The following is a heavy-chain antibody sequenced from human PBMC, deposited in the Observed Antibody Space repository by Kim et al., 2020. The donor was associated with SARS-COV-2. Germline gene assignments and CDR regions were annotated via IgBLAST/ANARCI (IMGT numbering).Heavy chain of an antibody. CDR2: ISYDGSNK. J-gene: IGHJ6*02. V-gene: IGHV3-30*18. Sequence: GGSLRLSCAASGFTFSSYGMHWVRQAPGKGLEWVAVISYDGSNKNYADSVKGRFTISRDNSKNTLYLQMNSLRAEDTAVYYCAKEGGSGYSSGWTYYYHGRGVSGQETTVTVSS. CDR3: AKEGGSGYSSGWTYYYHGRGV. CDR1: GFTFSSYG. D-gene: IGHD6-19*01.